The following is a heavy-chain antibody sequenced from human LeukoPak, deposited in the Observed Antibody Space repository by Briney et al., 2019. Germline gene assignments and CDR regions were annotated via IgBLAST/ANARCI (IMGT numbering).Heavy chain of an antibody. CDR2: IYYSGST. J-gene: IGHJ6*02. CDR1: GGSISSYY. D-gene: IGHD4-17*01. Sequence: SETLSLTCTVSGGSISSYYWSWIRQPPGKGLEWIGYIYYSGSTNYNPSLKSRVTISVDTSKNQFSLKLSSVTAADTAVYYCARDMDYGDYGGLGYYGMDVWGQGTTVTVSS. CDR3: ARDMDYGDYGGLGYYGMDV. V-gene: IGHV4-59*12.